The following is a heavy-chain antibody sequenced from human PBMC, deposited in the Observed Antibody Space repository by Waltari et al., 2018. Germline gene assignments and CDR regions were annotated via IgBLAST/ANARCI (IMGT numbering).Heavy chain of an antibody. Sequence: EVQLVESGGGLVQHGGSLRLPCAASGFSFSLYGMNWVRQALGKGLEWVANSKQDGTEKYYVDSVMGGFTISSYNAKNSVYLQINSLGDEDTAVYYGASCGASWGQGTLVTVSS. CDR3: ASCGAS. CDR2: SKQDGTEK. D-gene: IGHD1-26*01. V-gene: IGHV3-7*01. CDR1: GFSFSLYG. J-gene: IGHJ5*02.